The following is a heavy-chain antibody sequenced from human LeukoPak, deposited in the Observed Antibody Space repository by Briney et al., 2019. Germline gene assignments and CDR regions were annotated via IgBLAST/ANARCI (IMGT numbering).Heavy chain of an antibody. J-gene: IGHJ4*02. CDR2: IYYSGST. Sequence: SETLSLTCSVSGGSINSFYWSWVRQPPGKGLEWIGLIYYSGSTNYSPSLKSRVTISVDTSKNQFSLNLYSVTAADTAVYYCARLSMGVGATLIYFDYWGQGTLVTVSS. V-gene: IGHV4-59*08. CDR3: ARLSMGVGATLIYFDY. CDR1: GGSINSFY. D-gene: IGHD1-26*01.